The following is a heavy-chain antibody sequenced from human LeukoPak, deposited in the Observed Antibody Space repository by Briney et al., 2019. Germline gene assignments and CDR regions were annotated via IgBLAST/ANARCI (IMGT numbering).Heavy chain of an antibody. CDR2: IYPRDSDT. CDR1: GYIFTNYW. J-gene: IGHJ6*02. V-gene: IGHV5-51*01. D-gene: IGHD4-17*01. Sequence: GESLKFSFKASGYIFTNYWIGWVRQMPGKGLEWMGIIYPRDSDTRYSPSFQGQVTVSADKSISTAYLQWNTLEASDTAMYYCARHLSPTTVTTVWDYYFYGMDVWGQGTMVTVSS. CDR3: ARHLSPTTVTTVWDYYFYGMDV.